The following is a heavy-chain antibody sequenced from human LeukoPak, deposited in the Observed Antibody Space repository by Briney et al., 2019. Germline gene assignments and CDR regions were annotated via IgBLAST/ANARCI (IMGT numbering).Heavy chain of an antibody. Sequence: AGGSLRLSCAASGFTFRNYWMNWVRQAPGKGLEGVANIKPDGSEKRYVDSVKGRFTISRDNAKNSLYLQMNSLRAEDTAVYYCARVVGTDEGADYWGQGTLVTVSS. D-gene: IGHD1-7*01. CDR2: IKPDGSEK. CDR3: ARVVGTDEGADY. V-gene: IGHV3-7*04. CDR1: GFTFRNYW. J-gene: IGHJ4*02.